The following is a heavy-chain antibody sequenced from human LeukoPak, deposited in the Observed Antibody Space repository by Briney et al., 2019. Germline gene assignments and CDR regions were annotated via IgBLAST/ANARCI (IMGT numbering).Heavy chain of an antibody. Sequence: GESLKISCKGSGYTFTTYWIGWVRQMPGKGLEWMGIIYPGDSDTRYSPSFQGQVTISADKSISTAYLQWSSLKASDTAMYYCARARVLGTSPFDYWGQGTLVTVSS. D-gene: IGHD2-2*01. V-gene: IGHV5-51*01. CDR3: ARARVLGTSPFDY. J-gene: IGHJ4*02. CDR1: GYTFTTYW. CDR2: IYPGDSDT.